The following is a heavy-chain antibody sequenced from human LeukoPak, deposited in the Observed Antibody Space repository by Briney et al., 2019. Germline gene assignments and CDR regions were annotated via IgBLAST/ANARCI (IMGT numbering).Heavy chain of an antibody. V-gene: IGHV3-74*01. CDR3: AKTQGYYDA. CDR1: RFTFSKYW. D-gene: IGHD2-15*01. Sequence: QPGGSLRLSCAASRFTFSKYWMHWVRQAPGKGLLWVSGINSDGSTTVYGDAVKGRFTISRDNSKNTLYLQMNSLRADDTAVYYCAKTQGYYDAWGQGALVTVSS. CDR2: INSDGSTT. J-gene: IGHJ5*02.